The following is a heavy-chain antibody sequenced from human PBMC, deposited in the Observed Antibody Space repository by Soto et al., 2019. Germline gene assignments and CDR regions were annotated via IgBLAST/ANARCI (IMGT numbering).Heavy chain of an antibody. Sequence: VGSLRLSCAASGFTFGGYRMNWVRQAPGTGLEWVSSITSTSYINYADSMKGRFTISRDNAKNSLYLQMNSLRAEDTAVYYCARALYGDYGIDYWGQGALVTVSS. V-gene: IGHV3-21*01. CDR2: ITSTSYI. J-gene: IGHJ4*02. CDR1: GFTFGGYR. CDR3: ARALYGDYGIDY. D-gene: IGHD4-17*01.